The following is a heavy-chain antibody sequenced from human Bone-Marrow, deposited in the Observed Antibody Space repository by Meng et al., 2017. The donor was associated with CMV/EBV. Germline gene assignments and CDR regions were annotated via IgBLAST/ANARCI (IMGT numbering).Heavy chain of an antibody. CDR3: ARAQAVAGRFCVY. D-gene: IGHD6-19*01. Sequence: LQQCGEELLKLSENLSLTGAVYGGSLSGYYWSWIRQPPGKGLEWIGEINHSGSTNYNPSLKSRVTISVDTSKNQFSLKLSSVTAADTAVYYCARAQAVAGRFCVYWGQGTLVTVSS. V-gene: IGHV4-34*01. CDR1: GGSLSGYY. CDR2: INHSGST. J-gene: IGHJ4*02.